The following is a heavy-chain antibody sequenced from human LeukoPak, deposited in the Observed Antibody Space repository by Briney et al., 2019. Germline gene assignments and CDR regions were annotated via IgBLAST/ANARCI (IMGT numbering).Heavy chain of an antibody. CDR1: GCTFHDYY. V-gene: IGHV1-2*02. CDR3: ASASYYYDSSGYPGYYFDY. D-gene: IGHD3-22*01. Sequence: ASVHVSCKASGCTFHDYYMHWVRQAAGKGLEGMGWINPNRGATNYAQKFQANVTMTRDTSISTAYMELSRLRSHDTAVYYCASASYYYDSSGYPGYYFDYWGQGTLVTVSS. CDR2: INPNRGAT. J-gene: IGHJ4*02.